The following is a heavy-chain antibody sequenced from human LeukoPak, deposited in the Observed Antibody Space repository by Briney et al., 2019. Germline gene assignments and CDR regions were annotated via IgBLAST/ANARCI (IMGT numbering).Heavy chain of an antibody. CDR2: ISYDGDNK. D-gene: IGHD2-15*01. J-gene: IGHJ3*02. V-gene: IGHV3-30*14. CDR3: ARGGREQPGAPVYALDI. CDR1: RFTFSSYA. Sequence: PGGSLRLSCAASRFTFSSYAMHWVRQAPGKGPEWVAVISYDGDNKYYADSVKGRLTFSRDNSKNTLYLQMNSLRVEDTAVYYCARGGREQPGAPVYALDIWGQGTMVIVS.